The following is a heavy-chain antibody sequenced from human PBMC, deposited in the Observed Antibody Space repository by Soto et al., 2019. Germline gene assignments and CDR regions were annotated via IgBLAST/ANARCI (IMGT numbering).Heavy chain of an antibody. CDR3: GSLPGGFVPL. CDR2: IYHSGST. J-gene: IGHJ4*02. D-gene: IGHD1-26*01. CDR1: GGSISSGDYY. V-gene: IGHV4-30-4*01. Sequence: QVQLQESGPGLVKPSQTLSLTCTVSGGSISSGDYYWSWIRQPPGKGLEWIGYIYHSGSTYYNPTLKRRVTISVDTSKNRFSLELRFVTAAATAVYYCGSLPGGFVPLWGQGTLVTVSS.